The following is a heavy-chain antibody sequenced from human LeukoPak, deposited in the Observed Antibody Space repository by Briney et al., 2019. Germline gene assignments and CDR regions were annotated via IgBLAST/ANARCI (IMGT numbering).Heavy chain of an antibody. Sequence: GGSLRLSCAASGFTFSDYYMSWIRQAPGKGLEWVSYISSSGSTIYYADSVKGRFTISRDNAKNSLYLQMNSLRAEDTAVYYCARNKLTCYYYMDVWGKGTTVTVSS. CDR3: ARNKLTCYYYMDV. CDR1: GFTFSDYY. CDR2: ISSSGSTI. D-gene: IGHD6-6*01. J-gene: IGHJ6*03. V-gene: IGHV3-11*01.